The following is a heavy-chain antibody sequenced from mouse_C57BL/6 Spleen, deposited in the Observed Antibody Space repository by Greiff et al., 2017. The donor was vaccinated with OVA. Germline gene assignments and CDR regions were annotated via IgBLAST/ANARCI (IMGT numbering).Heavy chain of an antibody. J-gene: IGHJ4*01. D-gene: IGHD2-4*01. CDR3: ATMITTYAMYY. CDR2: INPNNGGT. CDR1: GYTFTDYY. V-gene: IGHV1-26*01. Sequence: VQLQQSGPELVKPGASVKISCKASGYTFTDYYMNWVKQSHGKSLEWIGDINPNNGGTSYNQKFKGKATLTVDKSSSTAYMELRSLTSEDSAVYYCATMITTYAMYYWGQGTSVTVSS.